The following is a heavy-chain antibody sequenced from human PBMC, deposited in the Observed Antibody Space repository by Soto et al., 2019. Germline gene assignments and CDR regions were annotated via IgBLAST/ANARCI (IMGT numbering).Heavy chain of an antibody. CDR3: ATDDGRGLRY. D-gene: IGHD3-16*01. CDR2: INTVPTII. J-gene: IGHJ4*02. Sequence: PRGSLLLTCAFSVIPFKYYWMDWIRQAPGKGLVWVSHINTVPTIINYGDSVNGRFTISRDNAENTLYRQMNSLGVEDTATYYCATDDGRGLRYWAQGTLVTVSS. V-gene: IGHV3-74*01. CDR1: VIPFKYYW.